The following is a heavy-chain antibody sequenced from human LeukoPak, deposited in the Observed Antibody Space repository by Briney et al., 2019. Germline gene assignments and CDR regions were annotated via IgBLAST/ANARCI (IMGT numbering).Heavy chain of an antibody. CDR2: MSNSI. CDR3: AREAQEAFDI. V-gene: IGHV3-69-1*01. J-gene: IGHJ3*02. Sequence: GGSLRLSCAASGFTFSDAWMSWVCQAPGKGLEWVSSMSNSIHYADSVKGRFTISRDNAKNLLYLQMNSLRDEDTAVYYCAREAQEAFDIWGQGTMVTVSS. CDR1: GFTFSDAW.